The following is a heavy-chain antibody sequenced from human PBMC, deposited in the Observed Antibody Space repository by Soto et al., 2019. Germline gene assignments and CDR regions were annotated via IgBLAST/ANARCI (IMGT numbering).Heavy chain of an antibody. J-gene: IGHJ4*02. Sequence: SXKVSFKASGYTXTSYDMHLVRQATGQGLEWMGWMNPNSGNTGYAQKFQGRVTMTRNTSTRKAYMELSSMRSEDTAVYYCARGQTVVVVAAAFDYWGQGTLVTVSS. CDR1: GYTXTSYD. D-gene: IGHD2-15*01. CDR3: ARGQTVVVVAAAFDY. V-gene: IGHV1-8*01. CDR2: MNPNSGNT.